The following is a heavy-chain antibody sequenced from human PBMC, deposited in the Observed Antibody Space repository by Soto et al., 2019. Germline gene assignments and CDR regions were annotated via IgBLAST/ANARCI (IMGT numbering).Heavy chain of an antibody. CDR3: ARDIANSNPYYFDY. Sequence: PSETLSLTCNVSGGSFSSGAFYWGWIRQPPGKGLEWIGYIYNSGSTDYNPSLTSRLTISVDTSKNQFSLKLGSVTAADTAIYYCARDIANSNPYYFDYWGQGTLGTVSA. CDR1: GGSFSSGAFY. D-gene: IGHD4-4*01. CDR2: IYNSGST. J-gene: IGHJ4*02. V-gene: IGHV4-30-4*01.